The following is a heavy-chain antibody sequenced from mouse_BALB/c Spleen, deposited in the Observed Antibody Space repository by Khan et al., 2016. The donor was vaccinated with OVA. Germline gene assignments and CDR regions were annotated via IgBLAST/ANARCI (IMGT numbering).Heavy chain of an antibody. Sequence: EVQLVESGGGLVKPGGSLKLSCAASGFTFSNYAMSWVRQTPEKRLEWVASISSGGNTYYPDSVKGRFTISRDNARNILYLQMSSLRSEDTAMYYCARDYWFTYWGQGTLVPVSA. J-gene: IGHJ3*01. CDR2: ISSGGNT. CDR1: GFTFSNYA. V-gene: IGHV5-6-5*01. CDR3: ARDYWFTY.